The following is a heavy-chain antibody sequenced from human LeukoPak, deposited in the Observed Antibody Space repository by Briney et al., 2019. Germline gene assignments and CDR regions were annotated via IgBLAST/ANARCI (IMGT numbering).Heavy chain of an antibody. CDR2: IYYSGST. CDR1: GGSISSSSYY. D-gene: IGHD3-16*01. V-gene: IGHV4-39*01. Sequence: SETLSLTCTVSGGSISSSSYYWGWIRQPPGKGLEWIGSIYYSGSTCYNPSLKSRVTISVDTSKNQFSLKLSSVTAADTAVYYCARRAFFGGVFDYWGQGTLVTVSS. CDR3: ARRAFFGGVFDY. J-gene: IGHJ4*02.